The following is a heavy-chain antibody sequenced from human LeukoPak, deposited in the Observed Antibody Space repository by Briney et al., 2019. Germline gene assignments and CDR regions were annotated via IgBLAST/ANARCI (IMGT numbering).Heavy chain of an antibody. V-gene: IGHV3-7*01. CDR2: ISPEGSDK. Sequence: GGSLRLSYAASGFSFSGYWMRWVRQAPRKGLEWVANISPEGSDKYYKDSVKGRFTVSRDNAKNSLYLQMNSLRAEDTAVYYCARDLAAAGMALHLDYYYRMDVWGQGTTVTVS. D-gene: IGHD6-13*01. CDR3: ARDLAAAGMALHLDYYYRMDV. J-gene: IGHJ6*02. CDR1: GFSFSGYW.